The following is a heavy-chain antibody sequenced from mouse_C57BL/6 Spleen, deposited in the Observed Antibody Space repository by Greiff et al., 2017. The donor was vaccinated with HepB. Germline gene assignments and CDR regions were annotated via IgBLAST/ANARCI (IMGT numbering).Heavy chain of an antibody. Sequence: VQLQQSGPELVKPGASVKIPCKASGYTFTDYNMDWVKQSHGKSLEWIGDINPNNGGTIYNQKFKGKATLTVDKSSSTAYMELRSLTSEDTAVYYCARSIYYGNYVRFAYWGQGTLVTVSA. CDR1: GYTFTDYN. D-gene: IGHD2-1*01. J-gene: IGHJ3*01. V-gene: IGHV1-18*01. CDR3: ARSIYYGNYVRFAY. CDR2: INPNNGGT.